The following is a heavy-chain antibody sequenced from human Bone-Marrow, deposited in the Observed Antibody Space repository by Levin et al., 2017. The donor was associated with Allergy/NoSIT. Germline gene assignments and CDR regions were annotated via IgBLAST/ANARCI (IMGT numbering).Heavy chain of an antibody. J-gene: IGHJ6*02. CDR1: GYTFITYY. Sequence: AASVKVSCKGSGYTFITYYIAWVRQMPGKGLEWVGIIYPGDSDTRYSPSFRGQVTISADKSISTAYLQWDSLKASDTATYYCARHYTLDVWGQGTTVTVSS. V-gene: IGHV5-51*01. CDR3: ARHYTLDV. CDR2: IYPGDSDT.